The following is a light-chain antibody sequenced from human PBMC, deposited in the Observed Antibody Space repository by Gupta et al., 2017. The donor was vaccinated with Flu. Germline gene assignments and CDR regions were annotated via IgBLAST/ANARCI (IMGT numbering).Light chain of an antibody. V-gene: IGLV3-21*02. CDR3: QVWDASSDGWV. CDR2: DDI. J-gene: IGLJ3*02. CDR1: KIGSKS. Sequence: SSVLTQPPSVSVAPGQTARISCGGNKIGSKSVHWCQKKPGQAPVLVVYDDIDRHSGIPERFSGSNSGNTATLTISRVEGGDEADYYCQVWDASSDGWVFGGGTKLTVL.